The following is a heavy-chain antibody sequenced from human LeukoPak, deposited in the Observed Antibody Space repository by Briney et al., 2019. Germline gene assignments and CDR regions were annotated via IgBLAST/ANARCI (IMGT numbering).Heavy chain of an antibody. V-gene: IGHV3-23*01. CDR2: VSSSGGTT. D-gene: IGHD3-10*01. CDR1: GFTFSSYG. J-gene: IGHJ6*03. CDR3: ARVLDGSGSFYDYFYYYYMDV. Sequence: GGTLRLSCAASGFTFSSYGMSWVRQAPGKGLEWVSAVSSSGGTTYYADSVKGRFTISRDNSKNTLSLQMNSLRAEDTAVYYCARVLDGSGSFYDYFYYYYMDVWGKGTTVTISS.